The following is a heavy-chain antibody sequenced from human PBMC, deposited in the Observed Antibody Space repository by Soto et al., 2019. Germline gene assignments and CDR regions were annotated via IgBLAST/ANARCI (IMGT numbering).Heavy chain of an antibody. D-gene: IGHD2-2*01. CDR2: IISIFGTA. CDR3: AREAVGYCSSTSCYRPGYYYYGMDV. CDR1: GGTFSSYA. J-gene: IGHJ6*02. Sequence: QVQLVQSGAEVKKPGSSVKVSCKASGGTFSSYAISWVRQAPGQGLEWMGGIISIFGTANYAQKFQGRVTITADKSTSTAYMELSSLRSEDTAVYYCAREAVGYCSSTSCYRPGYYYYGMDVWGQGTTVTVSS. V-gene: IGHV1-69*06.